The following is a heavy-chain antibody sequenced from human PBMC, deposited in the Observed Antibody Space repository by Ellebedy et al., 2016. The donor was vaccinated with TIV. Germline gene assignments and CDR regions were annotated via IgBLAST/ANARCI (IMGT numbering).Heavy chain of an antibody. CDR2: IYYSGST. CDR1: GGSISSGGYY. Sequence: SETLSLTCTVSGGSISSGGYYWSWIRQHPGKGLEWIGYIYYSGSTYYNPSLESRVTISVDTSKNQFSRKLSSVTAADTAVYYCARGVLVPASSAFDIWGQGTLVTVSS. J-gene: IGHJ3*02. D-gene: IGHD2-2*01. CDR3: ARGVLVPASSAFDI. V-gene: IGHV4-31*03.